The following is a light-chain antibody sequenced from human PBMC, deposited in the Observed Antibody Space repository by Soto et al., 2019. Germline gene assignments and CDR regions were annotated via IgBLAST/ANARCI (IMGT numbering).Light chain of an antibody. V-gene: IGKV1-39*01. CDR2: AAS. J-gene: IGKJ1*01. CDR1: QPISNY. CDR3: QQCDRPPWT. Sequence: EIQMTQSPSSLSSSVRDRVTITCRASQPISNYVVWYQQKPGNAPRVLIYAASSLETGVPSRFSGGGSGTEFTLTISNLHPEDFATYYCQQCDRPPWTFGHGTKVEVK.